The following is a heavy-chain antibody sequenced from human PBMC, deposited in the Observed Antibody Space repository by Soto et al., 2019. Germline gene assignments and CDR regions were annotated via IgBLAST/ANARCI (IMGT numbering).Heavy chain of an antibody. Sequence: SETLSLTCTVSGGSVSSGNFYWSWIRQPPWKGLEWIGYVYYSGSTYYNPSLKSRVTISVDTSKNQFSLKLSSVTAADTAVYYCARRQQLVLAAFDIWGQGTMVTVSS. V-gene: IGHV4-61*01. CDR3: ARRQQLVLAAFDI. CDR1: GGSVSSGNFY. J-gene: IGHJ3*02. CDR2: VYYSGST. D-gene: IGHD6-13*01.